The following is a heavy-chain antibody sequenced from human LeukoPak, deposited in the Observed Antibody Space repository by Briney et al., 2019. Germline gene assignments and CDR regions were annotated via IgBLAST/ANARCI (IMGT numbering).Heavy chain of an antibody. Sequence: PGGSLRLSCSASGFTFSTYAMHWVRQAPGKGLEWVAVISYDGTNKYYADSVKGRFTVSRDNSKNTLYLQMNSLRPEDTAIYYCAREAAAYCGGDRWVDYWGQGTLVTVSS. CDR1: GFTFSTYA. D-gene: IGHD2-21*02. CDR3: AREAAAYCGGDRWVDY. V-gene: IGHV3-30-3*01. J-gene: IGHJ4*02. CDR2: ISYDGTNK.